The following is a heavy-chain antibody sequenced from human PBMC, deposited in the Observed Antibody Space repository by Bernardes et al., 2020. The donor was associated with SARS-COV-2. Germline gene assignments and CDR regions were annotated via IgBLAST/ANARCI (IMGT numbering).Heavy chain of an antibody. D-gene: IGHD3-3*01. J-gene: IGHJ4*02. CDR2: IRHEGSET. CDR1: GFKLGSHW. Sequence: GGSLRLSCAATGFKLGSHWMTWVRQPLGKGLEWVANIRHEGSETYYVDSVKGRFIISRDNAESSVYLQMNSLRAEDTAVYYCARVQNDHYDCWSGQPNKYFDSWGQGTQVTVSS. V-gene: IGHV3-7*01. CDR3: ARVQNDHYDCWSGQPNKYFDS.